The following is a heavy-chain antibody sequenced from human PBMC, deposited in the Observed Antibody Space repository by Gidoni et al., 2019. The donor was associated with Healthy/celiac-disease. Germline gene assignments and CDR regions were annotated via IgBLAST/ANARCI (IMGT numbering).Heavy chain of an antibody. J-gene: IGHJ4*02. CDR1: GYSFTSYW. D-gene: IGHD4-4*01. CDR3: ARLDPVTTSYYLDY. Sequence: VQLVLSGSEVKKPGESLKISCQGSGYSFTSYWIGWVRLMPGKGLEWMGIIDPGDSDTRYNPSFQGEVTISADKYISTAYLQWSSRKAADTAMDYCARLDPVTTSYYLDYWGQGTLVTVSS. V-gene: IGHV5-51*01. CDR2: IDPGDSDT.